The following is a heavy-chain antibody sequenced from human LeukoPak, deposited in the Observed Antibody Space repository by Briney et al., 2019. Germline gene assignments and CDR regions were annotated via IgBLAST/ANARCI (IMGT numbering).Heavy chain of an antibody. CDR1: GFTFNSYW. D-gene: IGHD6-19*01. Sequence: HPGGSLRLSCAASGFTFNSYWMHWVRQAPGNGLVWVSRIIGDGTSTSYADSVKGRFTISRDNAKNTLYLQMNSLRADDTALYYCARAGYRSAWHYFDYWGQGALVTVSS. CDR2: IIGDGTST. V-gene: IGHV3-74*01. J-gene: IGHJ4*02. CDR3: ARAGYRSAWHYFDY.